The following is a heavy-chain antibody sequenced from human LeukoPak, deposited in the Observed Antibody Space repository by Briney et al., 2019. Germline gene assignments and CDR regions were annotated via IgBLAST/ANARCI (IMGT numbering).Heavy chain of an antibody. J-gene: IGHJ4*02. CDR1: GFTFISYG. V-gene: IGHV3-23*01. CDR3: AKDLGWIHFGY. D-gene: IGHD5-18*01. Sequence: GGSLRLSCAASGFTFISYGMHWVRQAPGKGLEWVSGISGSGGSTYYADSVKGRFTISRDNSKNTLYLQMNSLRAEDTAVYYCAKDLGWIHFGYWGQGTLVTVSS. CDR2: ISGSGGST.